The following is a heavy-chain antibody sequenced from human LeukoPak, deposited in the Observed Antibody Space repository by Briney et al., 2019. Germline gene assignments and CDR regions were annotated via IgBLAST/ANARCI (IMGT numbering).Heavy chain of an antibody. CDR3: AREITMTKRDYYYYMDV. CDR2: INPSGGST. CDR1: GYTFTSYY. D-gene: IGHD3-22*01. J-gene: IGHJ6*03. V-gene: IGHV1-46*01. Sequence: ASVKVSCKASGYTFTSYYMHWVRQAPGQGLEWMGIINPSGGSTSYAQKFQGRVTMTRDTSTSTAYMELRSLRSDDTAVYYCAREITMTKRDYYYYMDVWGKGTTVTVSS.